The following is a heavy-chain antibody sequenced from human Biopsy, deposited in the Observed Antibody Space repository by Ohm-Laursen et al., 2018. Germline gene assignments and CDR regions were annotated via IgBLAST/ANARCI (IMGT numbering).Heavy chain of an antibody. V-gene: IGHV1-2*02. CDR1: SYTFTDYN. CDR3: ARDPLNGHKHFDY. D-gene: IGHD2-8*01. Sequence: GSSAKVSCKASSYTFTDYNIHWMRQAPGQGLEWLGYINCKTGATNYAQKFQGTVTMTRDTSISTAYLALGSLRSADTAIYYCARDPLNGHKHFDYWGQGTLVTVSS. CDR2: INCKTGAT. J-gene: IGHJ4*02.